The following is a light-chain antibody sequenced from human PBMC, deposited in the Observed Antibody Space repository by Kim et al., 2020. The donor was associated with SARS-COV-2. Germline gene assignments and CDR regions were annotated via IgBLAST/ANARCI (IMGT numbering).Light chain of an antibody. CDR2: GNS. Sequence: GQRVTISCTGSSYNIGAGYDVHWYQQLPGTAPKLLIYGNSNRPSGVPDRFSGSKSGTSASLAITGLQAEDEADYYCQSYDISLSAYVFGTGTKVTVL. J-gene: IGLJ1*01. CDR1: SYNIGAGYD. V-gene: IGLV1-40*01. CDR3: QSYDISLSAYV.